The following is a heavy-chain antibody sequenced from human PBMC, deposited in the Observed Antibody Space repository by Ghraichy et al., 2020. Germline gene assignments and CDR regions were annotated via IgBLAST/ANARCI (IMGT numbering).Heavy chain of an antibody. V-gene: IGHV4-39*01. CDR3: ARGKSSLNLFSNWLYYFDY. CDR2: IYYSGST. D-gene: IGHD3-9*01. Sequence: SQTLSLTCTVSGGSISSSSYYWGWIRQPPGKGLDWIGNIYYSGSTNYNPSLKSRVTISIDTSKNKFSLKLTSVTAADTAVYYCARGKSSLNLFSNWLYYFDYWGQGTLVTVSS. J-gene: IGHJ4*02. CDR1: GGSISSSSYY.